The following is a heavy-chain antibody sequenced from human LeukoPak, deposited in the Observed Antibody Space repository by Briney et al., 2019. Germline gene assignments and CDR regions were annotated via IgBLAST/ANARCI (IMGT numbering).Heavy chain of an antibody. CDR1: GFTFNNYW. J-gene: IGHJ4*02. CDR3: ATSRTFDY. CDR2: IKQDGSEK. V-gene: IGHV3-7*01. Sequence: GGSLRLSCAAFGFTFNNYWMSWVRQAPGKGLEWVANIKQDGSEKYYVDSVKGRFTISRDNAKNSLYLQMNSLRVEDTAVYYCATSRTFDYWGQGTLVTVSS.